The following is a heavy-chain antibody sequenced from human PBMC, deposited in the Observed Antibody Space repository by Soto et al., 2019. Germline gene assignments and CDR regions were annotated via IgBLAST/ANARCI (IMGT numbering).Heavy chain of an antibody. CDR1: GFTFSYYY. J-gene: IGHJ4*02. CDR3: ARAGSSSSDYFDY. D-gene: IGHD6-6*01. V-gene: IGHV3-11*06. Sequence: PGGSLRLSCAASGFTFSYYYMSWIRQAPGKGLEWVSYISSSSSYTNYADSVKGRFTISRDNAKNSLYLQMNSLRAEDTAVYYCARAGSSSSDYFDYWGQGTLVTVS. CDR2: ISSSSSYT.